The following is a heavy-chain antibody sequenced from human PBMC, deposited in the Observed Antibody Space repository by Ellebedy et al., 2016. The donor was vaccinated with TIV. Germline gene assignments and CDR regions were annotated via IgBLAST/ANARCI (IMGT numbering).Heavy chain of an antibody. D-gene: IGHD3-10*01. J-gene: IGHJ5*02. CDR2: MNPNSGNT. CDR1: GYTFTSYD. Sequence: ASVKVSCXASGYTFTSYDINWVRQATGQGLEWMGWMNPNSGNTGYAQKFQGRVTMTRNTSISTAYMELSSLRSEDTAVYYCARGRYYYGSGSHPYIDNWFDPWGQGTLVTVSS. CDR3: ARGRYYYGSGSHPYIDNWFDP. V-gene: IGHV1-8*01.